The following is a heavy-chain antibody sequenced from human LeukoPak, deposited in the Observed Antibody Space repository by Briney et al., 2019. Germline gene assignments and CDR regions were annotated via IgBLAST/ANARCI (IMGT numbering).Heavy chain of an antibody. CDR1: GFTFSSYW. Sequence: PGGSLRLSCAASGFTFSSYWMHWARQAPGKGLVWVSRINSDGSSTSYADSVKGRFTISRDNAKNTLYLQMNSLRAEGTAVYYCARLRVRPDYYGMDVWGQGTTVTVSS. D-gene: IGHD4-23*01. V-gene: IGHV3-74*01. J-gene: IGHJ6*02. CDR2: INSDGSST. CDR3: ARLRVRPDYYGMDV.